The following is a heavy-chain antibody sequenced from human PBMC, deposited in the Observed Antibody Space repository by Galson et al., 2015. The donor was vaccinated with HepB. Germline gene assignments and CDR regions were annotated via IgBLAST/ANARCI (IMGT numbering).Heavy chain of an antibody. CDR2: IKQDGSEK. J-gene: IGHJ4*01. V-gene: IGHV3-7*03. Sequence: SLRLSCATSGFSFSSYWMSWVRQAPGKGLEWVANIKQDGSEKYYVDSVKGRFTISRENAKNSLFLEMNSLRAEDTAVYYCARDHIVGATNFDYWGQGTLVTVSS. CDR3: ARDHIVGATNFDY. CDR1: GFSFSSYW. D-gene: IGHD1-26*01.